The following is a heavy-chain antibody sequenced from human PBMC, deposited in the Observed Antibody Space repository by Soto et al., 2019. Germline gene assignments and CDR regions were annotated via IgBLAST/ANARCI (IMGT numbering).Heavy chain of an antibody. J-gene: IGHJ4*02. Sequence: GESLKISCAASGFTFTNYAMTWARQAPGKGLEWVSSLLRSDSTTYYADSVKGRFTISSDISANSLYLQMDSLRAEDTAVYYCAKDAVSGDGIWLLDSWGQGTVVTVSS. D-gene: IGHD4-17*01. CDR3: AKDAVSGDGIWLLDS. CDR1: GFTFTNYA. V-gene: IGHV3-23*01. CDR2: LLRSDSTT.